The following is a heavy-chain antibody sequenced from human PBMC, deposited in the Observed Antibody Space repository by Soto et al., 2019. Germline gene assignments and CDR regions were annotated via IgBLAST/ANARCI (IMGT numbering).Heavy chain of an antibody. J-gene: IGHJ4*02. CDR3: ARDQGSHPGD. CDR1: GVSISSDNW. V-gene: IGHV4-4*02. D-gene: IGHD6-13*01. Sequence: QVQLQESGPGLVRPSGTVSLTCAVSGVSISSDNWGSWVRQPPGKALEWIGEIHHSGSTNYNPSLKSRVTMSVVPSKDLFSLTLNSVTAADTAFYYCARDQGSHPGDWGQGTLVSVSS. CDR2: IHHSGST.